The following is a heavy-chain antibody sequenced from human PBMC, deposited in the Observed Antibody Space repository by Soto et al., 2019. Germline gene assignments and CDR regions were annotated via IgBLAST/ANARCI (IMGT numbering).Heavy chain of an antibody. D-gene: IGHD3-3*01. V-gene: IGHV4-34*01. CDR1: GGSFSGYY. Sequence: SETLSLTCAVYGGSFSGYYWSWIRQPPGKGLEWIGEINHSGSTNYNPSLKSRVTISVDTSKNQFSLKLSSVTAADTAVYYCARVKDTIFGVVNDWYDPWSQGTLVTVSS. CDR3: ARVKDTIFGVVNDWYDP. J-gene: IGHJ5*02. CDR2: INHSGST.